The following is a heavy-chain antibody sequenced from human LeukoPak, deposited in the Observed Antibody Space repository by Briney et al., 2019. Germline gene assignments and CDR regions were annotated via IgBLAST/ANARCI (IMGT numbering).Heavy chain of an antibody. CDR1: GFTFSDYY. J-gene: IGHJ6*02. CDR2: ISSSGSTI. CDR3: ARDLGGLVGPTYYYYGVDV. V-gene: IGHV3-11*04. D-gene: IGHD1-26*01. Sequence: PGGSLRLSCAASGFTFSDYYMSWIRQAPGPGLEWVSYISSSGSTIYYADSVKGRFTISRDNAKNSLYLQMNNLRAEDTAVYYCARDLGGLVGPTYYYYGVDVWGQGTTVTVSS.